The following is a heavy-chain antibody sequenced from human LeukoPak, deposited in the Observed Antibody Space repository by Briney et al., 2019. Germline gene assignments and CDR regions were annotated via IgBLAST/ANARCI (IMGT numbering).Heavy chain of an antibody. J-gene: IGHJ5*02. CDR3: AKEVRSGNNWFDP. CDR1: GFTFSSYG. Sequence: GRSLRLSCAASGFTFSSYGMHWVRQAPGKGLEWVAVISYDGSNKYYADSVKGRFTISRDNSKNTLYLQMNSLRAEDTAVYYCAKEVRSGNNWFDPWGQGTLVTVSS. D-gene: IGHD3-10*01. V-gene: IGHV3-30*18. CDR2: ISYDGSNK.